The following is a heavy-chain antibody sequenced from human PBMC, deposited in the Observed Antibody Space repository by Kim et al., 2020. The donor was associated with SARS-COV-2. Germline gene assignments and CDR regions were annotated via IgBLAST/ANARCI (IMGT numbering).Heavy chain of an antibody. D-gene: IGHD6-13*01. J-gene: IGHJ4*02. V-gene: IGHV4-4*07. CDR3: ARVLVAAAGTFDY. Sequence: YNPSLKSRVTMSVDTSKNQFSLKLSSVTAADTAVYYCARVLVAAAGTFDYWGQGTLVTVSS.